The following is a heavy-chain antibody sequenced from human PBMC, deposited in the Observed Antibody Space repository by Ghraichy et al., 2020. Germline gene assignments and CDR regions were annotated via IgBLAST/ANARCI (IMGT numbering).Heavy chain of an antibody. CDR1: GFTFSSYS. V-gene: IGHV3-21*01. Sequence: GGSLRLSCAASGFTFSSYSMNWVRQAPGKGLEWVSSISSSSSYIYYADSVKGRFTISRDNAKNSLYLQMNSLRAEDTAVYYCARGGRMPTDYIVVVPAASGWFDPWGQGTLVTVSS. D-gene: IGHD2-2*01. CDR2: ISSSSSYI. CDR3: ARGGRMPTDYIVVVPAASGWFDP. J-gene: IGHJ5*02.